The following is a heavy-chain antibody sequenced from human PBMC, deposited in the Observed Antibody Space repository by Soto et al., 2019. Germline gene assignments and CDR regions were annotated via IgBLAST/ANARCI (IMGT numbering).Heavy chain of an antibody. CDR2: IYYSGST. D-gene: IGHD3-22*01. Sequence: PSETLSLTCTVSGGSISSYYWSWIRQPPGKGLEWIGYIYYSGSTNYNPSLKSRVTISVDTSKNQFSLKLSSVTAADTAVYYCARHSTGYYYSYFDYWGPGTLVTVSS. J-gene: IGHJ4*02. CDR1: GGSISSYY. V-gene: IGHV4-59*08. CDR3: ARHSTGYYYSYFDY.